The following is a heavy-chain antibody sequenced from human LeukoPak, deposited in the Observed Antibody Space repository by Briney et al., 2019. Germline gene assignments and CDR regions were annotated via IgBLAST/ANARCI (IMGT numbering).Heavy chain of an antibody. Sequence: GGSLRLSCAASGFTVSSNYMSWVRQAPGKGLEGVSVIYSGSTIYYADSVKGRFTISRDNAKNSLYLQMNSLRAEDTAVYYCAELGITMIGGVWGKGTTVTISS. J-gene: IGHJ6*04. D-gene: IGHD3-10*02. CDR2: IYSGSTI. V-gene: IGHV3-53*01. CDR3: AELGITMIGGV. CDR1: GFTVSSNY.